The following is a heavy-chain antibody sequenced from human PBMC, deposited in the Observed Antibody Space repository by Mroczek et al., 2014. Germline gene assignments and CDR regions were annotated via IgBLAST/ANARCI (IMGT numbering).Heavy chain of an antibody. D-gene: IGHD2-15*01. CDR2: INPNSGGT. CDR3: ARGCSGGSCYSGFDY. V-gene: IGHV1-2*02. J-gene: IGHJ4*02. Sequence: QVQLVQSGAEVKKPGASVKVSCKASGYTFTGYYMHWVRQAPGQGLEWMGWINPNSGGTNYAQKFQGRVTMTRDTSVSTAYMELSRLRSDDTAVYYCARGCSGGSCYSGFDYWGQGTLVTVSS. CDR1: GYTFTGYY.